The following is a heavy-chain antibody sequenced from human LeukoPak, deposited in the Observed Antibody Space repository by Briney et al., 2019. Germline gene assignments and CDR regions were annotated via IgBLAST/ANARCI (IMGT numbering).Heavy chain of an antibody. CDR1: GGSISSGDYY. V-gene: IGHV4-30-4*01. CDR2: IYYSGST. Sequence: PSEALSLTCTVSGGSISSGDYYWSWIRQPPGKGLEWIGYIYYSGSTYYNPSLKSRVTISVDTSKNQFSLKLSSVTAADTAVYYCARHGGYSGYRGYFDLWGRGTLVTVSS. D-gene: IGHD5-12*01. CDR3: ARHGGYSGYRGYFDL. J-gene: IGHJ2*01.